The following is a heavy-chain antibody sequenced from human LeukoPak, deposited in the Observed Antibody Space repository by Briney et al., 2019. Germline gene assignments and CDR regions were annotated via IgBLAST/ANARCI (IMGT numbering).Heavy chain of an antibody. V-gene: IGHV1-3*01. Sequence: ASVKVSCKASGGTFSSYAISWVRQAPGQGLEWMGWINAGNGNTKYSQKFQGRVTITRDTSASTAYMELSSLRSEDTAVYYCARGWQLVRVDYWGQGTLVTVSS. CDR3: ARGWQLVRVDY. D-gene: IGHD6-6*01. CDR2: INAGNGNT. CDR1: GGTFSSYA. J-gene: IGHJ4*02.